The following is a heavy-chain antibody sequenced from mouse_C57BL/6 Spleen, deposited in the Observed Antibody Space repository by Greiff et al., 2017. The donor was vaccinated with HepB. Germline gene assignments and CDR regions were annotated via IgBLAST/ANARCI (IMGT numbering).Heavy chain of an antibody. D-gene: IGHD1-1*01. Sequence: QVQLQQPGAELVKPGASVKMSCKASGYTFTSYWITWVKQRPGQGLEWIGDIYPGSGSTNYNEKFKSKATLTVDTSSSTAYMQLSSLTSEGSAVYYCARETTGQDWYFDVWGTGTTVTVSS. CDR1: GYTFTSYW. V-gene: IGHV1-55*01. J-gene: IGHJ1*03. CDR2: IYPGSGST. CDR3: ARETTGQDWYFDV.